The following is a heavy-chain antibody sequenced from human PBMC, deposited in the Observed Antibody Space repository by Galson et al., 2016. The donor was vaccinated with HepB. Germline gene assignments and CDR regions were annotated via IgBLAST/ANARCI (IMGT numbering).Heavy chain of an antibody. Sequence: SLRLSCAASGFTFSTYSMNWVRQAPGKGLEWVSYISGGSDAIYYADSVKGRFTISRDNAKDSLYLQMNSLRDEDTAVYYCARDPVSDEDTPCTGGSCYSGWFDPWGQGTLVTVSS. D-gene: IGHD2-15*01. CDR3: ARDPVSDEDTPCTGGSCYSGWFDP. V-gene: IGHV3-48*02. J-gene: IGHJ5*02. CDR2: ISGGSDAI. CDR1: GFTFSTYS.